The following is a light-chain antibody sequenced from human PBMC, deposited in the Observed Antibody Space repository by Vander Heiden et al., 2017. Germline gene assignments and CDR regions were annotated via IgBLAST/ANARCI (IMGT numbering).Light chain of an antibody. CDR1: QSVSSY. J-gene: IGKJ4*01. CDR3: QQRSNWPAA. Sequence: DIVLTQSPATLSLSPGERATLSCRASQSVSSYLAWYHQKPGQAPRLLIYDASNRATGVPARFSGSGSERDFTLTISSLEPEDFAIYYCQQRSNWPAAFGGGTMVEIK. V-gene: IGKV3-11*02. CDR2: DAS.